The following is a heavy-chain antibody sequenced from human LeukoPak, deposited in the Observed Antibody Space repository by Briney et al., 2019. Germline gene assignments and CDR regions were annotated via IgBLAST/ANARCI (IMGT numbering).Heavy chain of an antibody. V-gene: IGHV4-38-2*02. CDR1: GYSMSSGYY. D-gene: IGHD1-7*01. CDR3: ASVGYNGNLWFDF. CDR2: IFHSGNS. J-gene: IGHJ3*01. Sequence: SETLSLTCTVSGYSMSSGYYWGWIRQPPGKGLQWIGSIFHSGNSYYNPSLKSRVTISVDTSKNQFSLKVNSVTAADTAVYYCASVGYNGNLWFDFWGQGTTVTVSS.